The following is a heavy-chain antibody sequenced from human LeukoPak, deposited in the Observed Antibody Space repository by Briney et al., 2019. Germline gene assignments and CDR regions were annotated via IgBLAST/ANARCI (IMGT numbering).Heavy chain of an antibody. CDR1: GFTFSNYW. Sequence: GGSLRLSCVFSGFTFSNYWMSWVRQAPGKGLEWVANIKQDESEKHYVDSVKGRFTISRDNAKNSLYLQMNSLRAEDTAVYYCARDSGWFRFDYWGQGTLATVSS. J-gene: IGHJ4*02. D-gene: IGHD6-13*01. CDR3: ARDSGWFRFDY. V-gene: IGHV3-7*03. CDR2: IKQDESEK.